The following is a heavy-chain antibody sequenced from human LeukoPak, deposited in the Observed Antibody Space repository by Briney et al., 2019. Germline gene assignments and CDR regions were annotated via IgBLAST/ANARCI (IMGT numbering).Heavy chain of an antibody. Sequence: SETLSLTCIVSGGSISNYYRHWIRQPAGKGLEWIGRIYSSGSTTYNPSLKSRVTMSVDTSKNQFALKLSSVTAADTAVYYCARGGASGDYGAIDYWGQGSLVTVSS. CDR3: ARGGASGDYGAIDY. CDR1: GGSISNYY. CDR2: IYSSGST. V-gene: IGHV4-4*07. J-gene: IGHJ4*02. D-gene: IGHD3-16*01.